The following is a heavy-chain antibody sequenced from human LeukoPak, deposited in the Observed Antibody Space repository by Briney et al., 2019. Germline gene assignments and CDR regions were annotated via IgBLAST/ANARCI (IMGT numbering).Heavy chain of an antibody. Sequence: GGSLRLSCAASGFTVSSNYMSWVRQAPGKGLEWVSVIYSGGSTYYADSVKGRFTISRDNSENTLYLQMNSLRAEDTAVYYCARSAGYSGYDSDYFDYWGQGTLVTVSS. V-gene: IGHV3-66*01. CDR2: IYSGGST. J-gene: IGHJ4*02. CDR1: GFTVSSNY. CDR3: ARSAGYSGYDSDYFDY. D-gene: IGHD5-12*01.